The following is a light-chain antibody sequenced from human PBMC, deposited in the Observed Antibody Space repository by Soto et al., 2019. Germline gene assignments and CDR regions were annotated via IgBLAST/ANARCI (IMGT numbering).Light chain of an antibody. CDR2: WAS. V-gene: IGKV4-1*01. CDR3: QHYYSTPLT. CDR1: QSVLYSSNNKNY. Sequence: DVVMTQSPDSLSVSLGERATINCKSSQSVLYSSNNKNYLAWYQQKQGQPPKXXIYWASTRQSGVPDRFSGIGSGTDGTLTISSLQAEDVAVYDGQHYYSTPLTFGGGTKVDIK. J-gene: IGKJ4*01.